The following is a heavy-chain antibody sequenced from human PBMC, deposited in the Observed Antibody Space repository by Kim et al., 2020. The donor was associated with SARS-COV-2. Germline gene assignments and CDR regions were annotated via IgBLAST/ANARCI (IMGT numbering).Heavy chain of an antibody. CDR3: TKDKLPGGADY. D-gene: IGHD2-15*01. Sequence: GGSLRLSCAASGFTFETYAVHWVQAPGKGLEGGAGLSLDSDKIGYADSVKGRFSISRDNAKNAVYLQMNSMSAEDTALYYCTKDKLPGGADYWGRGTLVTVSS. J-gene: IGHJ4*02. V-gene: IGHV3-9*01. CDR2: LSLDSDKI. CDR1: GFTFETYA.